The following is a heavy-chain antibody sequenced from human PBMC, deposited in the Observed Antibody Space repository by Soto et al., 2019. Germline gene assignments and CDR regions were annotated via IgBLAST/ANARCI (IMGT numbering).Heavy chain of an antibody. Sequence: SETLSLTCAVYGGSFSGYYWSWIRQPPGKGLEWIGEINHSGSTNYNPSLKSRVTISVDTSKNQFSLKLSSVTAADTAVYYCARVSSGSYYWDYYYYGMDVWGQGTTVTV. CDR3: ARVSSGSYYWDYYYYGMDV. CDR2: INHSGST. J-gene: IGHJ6*02. CDR1: GGSFSGYY. D-gene: IGHD3-10*01. V-gene: IGHV4-34*01.